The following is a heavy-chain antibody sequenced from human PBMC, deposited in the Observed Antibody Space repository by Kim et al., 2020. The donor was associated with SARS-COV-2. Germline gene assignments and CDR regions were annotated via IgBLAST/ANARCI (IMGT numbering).Heavy chain of an antibody. D-gene: IGHD6-13*01. CDR1: GGSFSGYY. V-gene: IGHV4-34*01. CDR3: ARAGHSSSWYFPHNWFDP. Sequence: SETLSLTCAVYGGSFSGYYWSWIRQPPGKGLEWIGEINHSGSTNYNPSLKSRVTISVDTSKNQFSLKLSSVTAADTAMYYCARAGHSSSWYFPHNWFDPWGQGTLVPVSS. J-gene: IGHJ5*02. CDR2: INHSGST.